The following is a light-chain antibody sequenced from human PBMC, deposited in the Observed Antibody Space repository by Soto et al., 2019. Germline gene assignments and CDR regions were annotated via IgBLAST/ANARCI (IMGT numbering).Light chain of an antibody. CDR2: GAS. Sequence: ELVLTQSPGTLSLSPGERATLSCRASQSVSSNYLAWYQHKPGQAPRLLIYGASSRATDIPDRFSGGGSGTDFTLILSRLEPEDFAVYYCQQYGSSPRTFGQGTRVEIK. CDR1: QSVSSNY. J-gene: IGKJ1*01. CDR3: QQYGSSPRT. V-gene: IGKV3-20*01.